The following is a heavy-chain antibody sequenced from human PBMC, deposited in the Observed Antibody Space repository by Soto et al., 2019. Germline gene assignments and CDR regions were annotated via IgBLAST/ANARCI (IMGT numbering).Heavy chain of an antibody. CDR3: ARGDGDYYDGNGYLGRH. J-gene: IGHJ4*02. CDR1: GFTFSSYW. V-gene: IGHV3-74*01. Sequence: GGSLRLSCAASGFTFSSYWMHWVRQAPGKGLVWVSRINSDGSRTSYADSAKGRFTIPRDSAKNTVYLQMNSLRAEDTAVYYCARGDGDYYDGNGYLGRHWGQGTLVTVSS. CDR2: INSDGSRT. D-gene: IGHD3-22*01.